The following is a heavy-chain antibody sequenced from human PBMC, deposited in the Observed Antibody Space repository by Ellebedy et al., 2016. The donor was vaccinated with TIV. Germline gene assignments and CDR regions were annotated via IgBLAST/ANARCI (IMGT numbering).Heavy chain of an antibody. D-gene: IGHD1-26*01. CDR2: IYSGVST. Sequence: PGGSLRLSCAASGFTVCRNAMSLVPQAPGKGPEWVSLIYSGVSTYYADSVKGRFTISRDNSKNTLYLQMNSLRGEDTAVYFCGRTGSDRVLDSWGQGTMVTVSS. J-gene: IGHJ3*02. CDR1: GFTVCRNA. V-gene: IGHV3-53*01. CDR3: GRTGSDRVLDS.